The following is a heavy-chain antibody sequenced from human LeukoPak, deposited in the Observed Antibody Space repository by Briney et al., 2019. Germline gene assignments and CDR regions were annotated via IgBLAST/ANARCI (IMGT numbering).Heavy chain of an antibody. Sequence: PGGSLRLSCAASGFTFSSYWMHWVRQAPGKGLVWVSRINSDGSSTSYADSVKGRFTISRDNAKNTLYLQMNSLRAEDTAVYYCARVSRYFDWLPSKYYFDYWGQGTLVTVSS. CDR2: INSDGSST. CDR1: GFTFSSYW. CDR3: ARVSRYFDWLPSKYYFDY. D-gene: IGHD3-9*01. J-gene: IGHJ4*02. V-gene: IGHV3-74*01.